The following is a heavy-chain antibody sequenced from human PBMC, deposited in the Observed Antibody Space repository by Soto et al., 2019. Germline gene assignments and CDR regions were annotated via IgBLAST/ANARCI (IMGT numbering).Heavy chain of an antibody. J-gene: IGHJ5*02. CDR2: INPSSGDT. CDR3: AADSSSLSLYTPCWYGL. V-gene: IGHV1-2*04. CDR1: GYTFSGHY. D-gene: IGHD2-15*01. Sequence: QVQLVQSGAEMKMPGASVKVSCKASGYTFSGHYIHWVRQAPGQGLEWMGWINPSSGDTNYAQKFQGWVTMTRDAAISTAYTELSRLKSDGTAVYYCAADSSSLSLYTPCWYGLWGQGTLVTVSS.